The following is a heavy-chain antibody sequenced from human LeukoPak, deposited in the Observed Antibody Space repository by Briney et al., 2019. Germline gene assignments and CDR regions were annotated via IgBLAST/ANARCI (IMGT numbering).Heavy chain of an antibody. J-gene: IGHJ4*02. V-gene: IGHV1-2*02. D-gene: IGHD2-15*01. CDR3: ARDSAQTRYCSGGSCYSMTLGY. CDR1: GYTFTGYY. Sequence: ASVKVSCKASGYTFTGYYMHWVRQAPGQGLEGMGWINPNSGGTNYAQKFQGRVTMTRDTSISTAYMWLSRLRYDDTAVYYCARDSAQTRYCSGGSCYSMTLGYWGQGTLVTVSS. CDR2: INPNSGGT.